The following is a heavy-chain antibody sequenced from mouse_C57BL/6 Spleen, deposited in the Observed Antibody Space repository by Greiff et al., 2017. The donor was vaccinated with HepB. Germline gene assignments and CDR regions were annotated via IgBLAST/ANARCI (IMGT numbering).Heavy chain of an antibody. CDR1: GYTFTSYW. D-gene: IGHD4-1*01. Sequence: QVQLQQPRAELVRPGTSVKLSCKASGYTFTSYWMHWVKQRPGQGLEWIGVIDPSDSYTNYNQKFKGKATLTVDTSSSTAYMQLSSLTSEDSAVYYCASRLTDAMDYWGQGTSVTVSS. CDR2: IDPSDSYT. J-gene: IGHJ4*01. CDR3: ASRLTDAMDY. V-gene: IGHV1-59*01.